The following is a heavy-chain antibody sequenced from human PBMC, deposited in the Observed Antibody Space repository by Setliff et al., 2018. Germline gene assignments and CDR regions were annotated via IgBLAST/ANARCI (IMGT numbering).Heavy chain of an antibody. CDR3: ARDGGGYCATTSCFHFDY. D-gene: IGHD2-15*01. J-gene: IGHJ4*02. CDR2: ISPYNGKT. CDR1: GYTFNTHG. V-gene: IGHV1-18*01. Sequence: ASVKVSCKSYGYTFNTHGISWVRQAPGQRPEWMGWISPYNGKTRSIERFQGRLTLTIDTSTNTVFMELRNLSLDDTAIYYGARDGGGYCATTSCFHFDYWGQGTQVTVSS.